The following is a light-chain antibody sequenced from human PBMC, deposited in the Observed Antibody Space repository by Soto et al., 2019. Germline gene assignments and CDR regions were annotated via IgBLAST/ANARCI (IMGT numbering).Light chain of an antibody. V-gene: IGLV2-14*03. CDR1: SSDVGGYNS. J-gene: IGLJ2*01. CDR3: SSYSTINTRV. CDR2: DVS. Sequence: QSALTQPASVSGSPGQSITISCTGTSSDVGGYNSVSWYHQHPGEAPHLMIYDVSYRPSGISSRFSGSKSGNTASLTISGLRAEDEADYYCSSYSTINTRVFGGGTKLTVL.